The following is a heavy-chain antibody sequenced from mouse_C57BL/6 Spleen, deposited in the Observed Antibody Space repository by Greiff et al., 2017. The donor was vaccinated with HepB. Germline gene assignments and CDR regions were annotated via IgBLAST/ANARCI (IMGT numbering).Heavy chain of an antibody. J-gene: IGHJ3*01. Sequence: QVQLQQSGAELAKPGASVKLSCKASGYTFTSYWMHWVKQRPGQGLEWIGYINPSSGYTKYNQKFKDKATLTADKSSSTAYKQLSSLTYEDSAVYYCARAPLYYDYDGAFAYWGQGTLVTVSA. CDR1: GYTFTSYW. CDR3: ARAPLYYDYDGAFAY. V-gene: IGHV1-7*01. D-gene: IGHD2-4*01. CDR2: INPSSGYT.